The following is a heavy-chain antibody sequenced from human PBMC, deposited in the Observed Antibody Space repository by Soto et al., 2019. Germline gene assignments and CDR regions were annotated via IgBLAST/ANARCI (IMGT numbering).Heavy chain of an antibody. J-gene: IGHJ4*02. Sequence: EVQLLESGGGLVQPGGSLRLSCAASGFTFSSYAMSWVRQAPGKGLEWVSAISGCGGSTYYADSVKGRFTISRDNTKNTQYLQMNSLRDEDTPVYYCAKYPSPPYSYGPVPEHPRIYYFDYWGQGTLVTVSA. D-gene: IGHD5-18*01. CDR2: ISGCGGST. V-gene: IGHV3-23*01. CDR1: GFTFSSYA. CDR3: AKYPSPPYSYGPVPEHPRIYYFDY.